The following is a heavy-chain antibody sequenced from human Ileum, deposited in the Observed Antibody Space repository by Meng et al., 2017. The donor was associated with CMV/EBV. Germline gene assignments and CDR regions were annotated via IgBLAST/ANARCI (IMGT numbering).Heavy chain of an antibody. CDR3: ARDQAGFDY. CDR2: ISSSSSYI. V-gene: IGHV3-21*01. J-gene: IGHJ4*02. Sequence: DVQRLGSGGGLVQPGVSLRLSWAASGFTFGSYAMSWVRQAPGKGLEWVSSISSSSSYIYYADSVKGRFTISRDNAKNSLYLQMNSLRAEDTAVYYCARDQAGFDYWGQGTLVTVSS. CDR1: GFTFGSYA.